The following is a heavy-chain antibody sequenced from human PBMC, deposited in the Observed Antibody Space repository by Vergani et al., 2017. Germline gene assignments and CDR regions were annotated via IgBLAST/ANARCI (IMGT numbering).Heavy chain of an antibody. V-gene: IGHV4-59*04. CDR3: ARHFSLGSGLNWFDP. D-gene: IGHD6-19*01. CDR1: GVSISSYY. CDR2: IYYSGST. Sequence: QVQLQESGPGLVKPSETLSLTCTVPGVSISSYYWSWIRQPPGKGLEWVGYIYYSGSTYYNPSLKSRVTISVDTSKNQFSLKLSSVTAADTAVYYCARHFSLGSGLNWFDPWGQGTLVTVSS. J-gene: IGHJ5*02.